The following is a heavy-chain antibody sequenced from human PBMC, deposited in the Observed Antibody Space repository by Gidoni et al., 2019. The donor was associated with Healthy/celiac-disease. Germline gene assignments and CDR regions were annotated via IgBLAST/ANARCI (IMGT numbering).Heavy chain of an antibody. CDR1: GGSISSSSSS. CDR2: IYYSVST. Sequence: QLQLQESGPGLVKPSETLSLTCTVSGGSISSSSSSWGWIRQPPGKGLEWIGSIYYSVSTYYTPSLKSRVTISVDTSKNQFSLKLSSVTAADTAVYYCARVGEGSSQRRRSWGGVTPYNWFDPWGQGTLVTVSS. CDR3: ARVGEGSSQRRRSWGGVTPYNWFDP. V-gene: IGHV4-39*07. J-gene: IGHJ5*02. D-gene: IGHD3-16*01.